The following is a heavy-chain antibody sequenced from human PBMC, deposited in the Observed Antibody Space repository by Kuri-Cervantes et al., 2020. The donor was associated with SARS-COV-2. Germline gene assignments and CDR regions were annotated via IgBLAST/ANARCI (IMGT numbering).Heavy chain of an antibody. D-gene: IGHD2-2*01. J-gene: IGHJ4*02. V-gene: IGHV3-23*01. CDR2: ISGSGGST. CDR1: GFTFSSYA. Sequence: GGSLRLSCAASGFTFSSYAMSWVRQAQGKGLEWVSAISGSGGSTYYADSVKGRFTISRDNSKNTLYLQIHSLRAEYTAVYYCAKGFVPDAPRGDYWGQGTLVTVSS. CDR3: AKGFVPDAPRGDY.